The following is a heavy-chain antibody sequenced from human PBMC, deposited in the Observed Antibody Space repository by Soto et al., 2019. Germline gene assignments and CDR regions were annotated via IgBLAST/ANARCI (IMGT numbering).Heavy chain of an antibody. Sequence: GGSLRLSCGASGFTFSSYAMSWVRQAPGKGLEWVSGISGSGGSTYYADSVKGRFTISRDNSKNTLYLQMNSLRAEDTAVYYCANAFANSDSGRFDPWGQGTLVTVSS. V-gene: IGHV3-23*01. CDR1: GFTFSSYA. J-gene: IGHJ5*02. CDR2: ISGSGGST. D-gene: IGHD2-8*01. CDR3: ANAFANSDSGRFDP.